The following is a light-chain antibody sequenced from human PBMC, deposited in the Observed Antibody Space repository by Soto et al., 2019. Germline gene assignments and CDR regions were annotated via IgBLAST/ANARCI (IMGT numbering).Light chain of an antibody. V-gene: IGLV2-23*02. Sequence: QSALTQPASVSGSPGQSITISCTATSSDVGSNNLVSWYQQHPGKAPKLMIYEVSKRPSGVSNRFSGSKSGNTASLTISGLQAEDEADYYCCSYAGSRVFGGGTKVTVL. CDR2: EVS. CDR1: SSDVGSNNL. J-gene: IGLJ3*02. CDR3: CSYAGSRV.